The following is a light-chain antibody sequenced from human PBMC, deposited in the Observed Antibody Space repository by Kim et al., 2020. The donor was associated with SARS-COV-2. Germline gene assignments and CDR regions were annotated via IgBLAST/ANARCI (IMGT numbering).Light chain of an antibody. CDR2: YKSDSDK. CDR1: SGINVGTYK. V-gene: IGLV5-45*02. Sequence: QPVLTQPSSLSASPGASASLTCTLRSGINVGTYKIYWYQQKPGSPPQYLLRYKSDSDKHQGSGVPSRFSGSKDASANAGILLISGLQSEDEADYYCMISYGGAWVFGGGTQLTVL. CDR3: MISYGGAWV. J-gene: IGLJ3*02.